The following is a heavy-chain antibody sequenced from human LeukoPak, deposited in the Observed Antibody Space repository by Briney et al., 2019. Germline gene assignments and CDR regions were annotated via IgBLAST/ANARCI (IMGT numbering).Heavy chain of an antibody. V-gene: IGHV3-21*01. CDR1: GFTFSSYS. Sequence: PGGSLRLSCAASGFTFSSYSMNWVRQAPGKGLEWVSSISSSSSYIYYADSVKGRFTISRDNAKNSLYLQMNSLRAEDTAVYYCARLRGYSGYDDGSAFDYWGQGTLVTVSS. J-gene: IGHJ4*02. D-gene: IGHD5-12*01. CDR2: ISSSSSYI. CDR3: ARLRGYSGYDDGSAFDY.